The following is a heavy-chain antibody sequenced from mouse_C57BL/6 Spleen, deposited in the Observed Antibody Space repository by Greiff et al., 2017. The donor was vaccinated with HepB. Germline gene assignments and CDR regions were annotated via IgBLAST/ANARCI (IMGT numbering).Heavy chain of an antibody. V-gene: IGHV1-85*01. CDR2: IYPRDGST. J-gene: IGHJ1*03. Sequence: VQLQQSGPELVKPGASVKLSCKASGYTFTSYDINWVKQRPGQGLEWIGWIYPRDGSTKYNEKFKGKATLTVDTSSSTAYMELHSLTSEDAAVYFCARPSTVVAYEGYWYFDVWGTGTTVTVSS. D-gene: IGHD1-1*01. CDR1: GYTFTSYD. CDR3: ARPSTVVAYEGYWYFDV.